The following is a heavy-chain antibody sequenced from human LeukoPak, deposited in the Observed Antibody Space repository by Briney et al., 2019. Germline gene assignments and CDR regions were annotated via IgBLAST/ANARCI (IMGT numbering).Heavy chain of an antibody. J-gene: IGHJ3*02. D-gene: IGHD2-2*01. CDR1: GYTFTSYG. V-gene: IGHV1-18*01. Sequence: ASVKVSCKASGYTFTSYGISWVRQAPGQGLEWMGWISAYNGNTNYAQKLQGRVTTTTDTSTSTVYMELRSLRSDDTAVYYCARDLGYCSSTSCPSLDAFDIWGQGTMVTVSS. CDR2: ISAYNGNT. CDR3: ARDLGYCSSTSCPSLDAFDI.